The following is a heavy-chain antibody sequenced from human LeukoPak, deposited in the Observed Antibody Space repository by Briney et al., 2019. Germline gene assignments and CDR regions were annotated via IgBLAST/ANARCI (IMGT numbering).Heavy chain of an antibody. Sequence: SETLSLTCTVSGGSISSYYWSWIRQPPGKGLEWIGYIYYSGSTNYNPSLKSRVTVSVDTSKNQFSLKLSSVTAADTAVYYCARLNEYYYYYGMDVWGQGITVTVSS. V-gene: IGHV4-59*08. J-gene: IGHJ6*02. CDR2: IYYSGST. CDR1: GGSISSYY. CDR3: ARLNEYYYYYGMDV. D-gene: IGHD1-1*01.